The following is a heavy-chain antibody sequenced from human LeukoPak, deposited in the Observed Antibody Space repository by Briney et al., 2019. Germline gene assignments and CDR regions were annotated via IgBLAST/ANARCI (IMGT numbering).Heavy chain of an antibody. CDR2: IRSKANSYAT. V-gene: IGHV3-73*01. CDR1: GFTFSGSA. Sequence: GGSLRLSCAASGFTFSGSAMHWVRQASGKGLEWVGRIRSKANSYATAYAASVKGRFTISRDDSKNTAYLQMDSLKTEDTAVYYCTRRGAVADDAFDISGQGTMVTVSS. CDR3: TRRGAVADDAFDI. D-gene: IGHD6-19*01. J-gene: IGHJ3*02.